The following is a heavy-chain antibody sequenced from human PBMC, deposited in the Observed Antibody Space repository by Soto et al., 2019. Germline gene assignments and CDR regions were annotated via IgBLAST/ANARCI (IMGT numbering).Heavy chain of an antibody. CDR3: AKESGVTMVRGKTGMDV. V-gene: IGHV3-48*01. Sequence: GGSLSLSCAASGFTFISYSMNWVRQAPGKGLEWVSYISSSSSTIYYADSVKGRFTISRDNSKNTLYLQMNSLRAEDTAVYYCAKESGVTMVRGKTGMDVWGQGTTVTVSS. CDR2: ISSSSSTI. CDR1: GFTFISYS. J-gene: IGHJ6*02. D-gene: IGHD3-10*01.